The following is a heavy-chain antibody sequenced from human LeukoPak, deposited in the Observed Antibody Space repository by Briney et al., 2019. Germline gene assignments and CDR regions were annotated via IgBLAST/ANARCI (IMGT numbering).Heavy chain of an antibody. CDR3: SGGYDSDYFFYYGLDV. CDR1: GFTFSDYY. CDR2: ISSSSRST. J-gene: IGHJ6*02. D-gene: IGHD5-12*01. Sequence: GGSLRLSCAASGFTFSDYYMSWMRQAPGKGLEWVSYISSSSRSTTYADSVKGRFTISRDNAKNSLYLQMSSLRAEDTAVYYCSGGYDSDYFFYYGLDVWGQGTTVTVSS. V-gene: IGHV3-11*06.